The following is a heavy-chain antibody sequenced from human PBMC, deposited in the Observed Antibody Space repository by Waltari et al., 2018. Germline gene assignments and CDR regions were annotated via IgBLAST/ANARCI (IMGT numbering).Heavy chain of an antibody. D-gene: IGHD3-16*01. V-gene: IGHV3-21*01. Sequence: EVQLVESGGGLVKPGGSLRLSCAASGFTFSRYSMNWVRQAPGKGLEWVSSISSSSSYIYYADSVKGRFTISRDNAKNSLYLQMNSLRAEDTAVYYCARDKDADNYFDYWGQGTLVTVSS. CDR2: ISSSSSYI. CDR3: ARDKDADNYFDY. J-gene: IGHJ4*02. CDR1: GFTFSRYS.